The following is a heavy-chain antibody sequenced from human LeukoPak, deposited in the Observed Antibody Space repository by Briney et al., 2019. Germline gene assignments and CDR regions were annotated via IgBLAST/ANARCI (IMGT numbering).Heavy chain of an antibody. V-gene: IGHV1-2*02. Sequence: GASVKVSCKASGYTFTDYYIHWVRQAPGQGLEWMGWINPKSGDTNYAQKFQGRVTMTPDTSITTSYMELSRLRSEDTAVYYCARRGSSSSEYFQRWGQGTLVTVSS. CDR2: INPKSGDT. CDR1: GYTFTDYY. J-gene: IGHJ1*01. D-gene: IGHD6-6*01. CDR3: ARRGSSSSEYFQR.